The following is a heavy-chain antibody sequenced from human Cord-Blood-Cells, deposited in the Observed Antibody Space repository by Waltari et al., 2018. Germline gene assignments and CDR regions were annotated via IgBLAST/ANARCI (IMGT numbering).Heavy chain of an antibody. CDR3: ARRERDAFDI. CDR2: IIPILGIA. Sequence: QVQLVQSGAEVKKLGSSVKVYCQASGGTFSSYAISWVGQAPGQGLEWMGRIIPILGIANYAQKFQGRVTITADKSTSTAYMELSSLRSEDTAVYYCARRERDAFDIWGQGTMVTVSS. CDR1: GGTFSSYA. J-gene: IGHJ3*02. V-gene: IGHV1-69*09.